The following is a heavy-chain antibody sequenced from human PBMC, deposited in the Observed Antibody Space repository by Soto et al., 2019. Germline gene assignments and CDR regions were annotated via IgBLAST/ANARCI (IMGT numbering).Heavy chain of an antibody. CDR1: GYTFTSYG. CDR2: ISAYNGNT. CDR3: AFLYSSGYPYNLFYP. V-gene: IGHV1-18*01. D-gene: IGHD3-22*01. J-gene: IGHJ5*02. Sequence: AAVKVSCKASGYTFTSYGISCVRQAPGQGLEWMGWISAYNGNTNYAQKLQGRVTMTTDTSTSTAYMELRSLRSDDTAVYYCAFLYSSGYPYNLFYPRAQRTLVTVSA.